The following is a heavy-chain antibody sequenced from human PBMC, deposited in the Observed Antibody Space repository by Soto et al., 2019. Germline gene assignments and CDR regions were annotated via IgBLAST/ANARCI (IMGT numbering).Heavy chain of an antibody. CDR1: GLTFSTYG. CDR2: ISYDGRNK. V-gene: IGHV3-30*03. J-gene: IGHJ6*02. Sequence: GSLRLSCDASGLTFSTYGIHWVRQAPGKGLEWLAIISYDGRNKYYADSVKGRFTISRDNSKNTMYLQMNTLRAEDTAVYYCASFCSGGSCYVSGMDVWGHGTMVTVSS. CDR3: ASFCSGGSCYVSGMDV. D-gene: IGHD3-22*01.